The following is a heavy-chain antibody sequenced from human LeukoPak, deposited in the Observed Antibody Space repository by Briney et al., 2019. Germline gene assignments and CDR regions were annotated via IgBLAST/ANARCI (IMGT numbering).Heavy chain of an antibody. CDR2: INPSGGGT. CDR1: GFTFTSYH. Sequence: RASVTVSCKASGFTFTSYHIHWVRQAPGQGLEWMGIINPSGGGTGYVQKFQGRVTMTRDTSTSTVHMELSSLRSEDTAVYYCARSEDLSYSSSWYEYYFDYWGQGTLVTVSS. D-gene: IGHD6-13*01. J-gene: IGHJ4*02. V-gene: IGHV1-46*01. CDR3: ARSEDLSYSSSWYEYYFDY.